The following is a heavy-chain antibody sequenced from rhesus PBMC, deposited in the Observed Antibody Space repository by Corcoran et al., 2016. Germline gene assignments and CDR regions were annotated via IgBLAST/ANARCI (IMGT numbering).Heavy chain of an antibody. CDR3: ASEYYNIWPGPHYGLDS. J-gene: IGHJ6*01. Sequence: QVQLQESGPGLVKPSETLSLTCAVSGGSISSSYWGWIRQAPGKGLEGLGRIDRSGSTSYTPSLKIRVTLSLDPSKTQFSLKLGSVTAADTAVYYCASEYYNIWPGPHYGLDSWGQGVVVTVSS. CDR1: GGSISSSY. D-gene: IGHD3-3*01. CDR2: IDRSGST. V-gene: IGHV4-169*02.